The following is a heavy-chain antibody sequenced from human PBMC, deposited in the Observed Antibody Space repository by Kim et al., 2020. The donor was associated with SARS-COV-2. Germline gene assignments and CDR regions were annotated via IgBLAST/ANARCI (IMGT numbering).Heavy chain of an antibody. V-gene: IGHV1-24*01. Sequence: ASVKVSCKVSGYTLTELSMHWVRQAPGKGLEWMGGFDPEDGETIYAQKFQGRVTMTEDTSTDTAYTELSSLRSEDTAVYYCATSCSVTTCHWFDPWGQGTLVTVSS. CDR3: ATSCSVTTCHWFDP. CDR1: GYTLTELS. J-gene: IGHJ5*02. CDR2: FDPEDGET. D-gene: IGHD2-2*01.